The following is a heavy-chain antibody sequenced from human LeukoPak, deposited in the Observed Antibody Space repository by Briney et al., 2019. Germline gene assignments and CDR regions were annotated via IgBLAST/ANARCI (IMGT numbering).Heavy chain of an antibody. D-gene: IGHD4-17*01. CDR1: GFTVSSNY. J-gene: IGHJ4*02. CDR3: ASGDYGDPYCFDY. V-gene: IGHV3-53*01. Sequence: PGGSLRLSCAPSGFTVSSNYMSWVRQAPGKGLEWVSVIYSGGSTYYADSVKGRFTISRDNSKNTLYLQMNSLRAEDTAVYYCASGDYGDPYCFDYWGQGTLVTVSS. CDR2: IYSGGST.